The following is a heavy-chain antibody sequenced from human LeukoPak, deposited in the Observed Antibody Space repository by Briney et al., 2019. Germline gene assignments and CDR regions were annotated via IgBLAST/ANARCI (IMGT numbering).Heavy chain of an antibody. D-gene: IGHD5-24*01. Sequence: SQTLSLTCTVSGGSLTIGHYYWTSIRQHPGKGLEWIGYIHPSGITDYNPSLQSRVTMSLDTSQNQFSLKLTSVTAADTAIYYCARGQDAFKTGYWGQGTLVTVSS. CDR3: ARGQDAFKTGY. CDR1: GGSLTIGHYY. CDR2: IHPSGIT. J-gene: IGHJ4*02. V-gene: IGHV4-31*03.